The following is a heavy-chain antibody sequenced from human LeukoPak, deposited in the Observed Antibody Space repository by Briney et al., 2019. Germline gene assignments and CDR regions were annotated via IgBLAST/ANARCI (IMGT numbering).Heavy chain of an antibody. CDR1: GGSFSGYY. D-gene: IGHD3-22*01. CDR3: ARVYCDGSSGYYYFDY. V-gene: IGHV4-34*01. CDR2: INHSGST. Sequence: SETLSLTCAVYGGSFSGYYRSWIRQPPGKGLEWIGEINHSGSTNYNPSLKSRVTISGDNSKNPLYLKMSTVSAEDTAVYYCARVYCDGSSGYYYFDYWGQGTLVTVSS. J-gene: IGHJ4*02.